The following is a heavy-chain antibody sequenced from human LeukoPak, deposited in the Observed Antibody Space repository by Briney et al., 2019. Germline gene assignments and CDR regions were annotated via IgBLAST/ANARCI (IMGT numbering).Heavy chain of an antibody. D-gene: IGHD2-2*01. CDR2: FDPEDGET. V-gene: IGHV1-24*01. CDR3: ATGECSSTSCLDAFDI. J-gene: IGHJ3*02. Sequence: ASVKVSCKVSGYTLTELSMHWVRQAPGKGLEWMGGFDPEDGETIYAQKFQGRVTMTEDTSTDTAYMELSSLRSEGTAVYYCATGECSSTSCLDAFDIWGQGTMVTVSS. CDR1: GYTLTELS.